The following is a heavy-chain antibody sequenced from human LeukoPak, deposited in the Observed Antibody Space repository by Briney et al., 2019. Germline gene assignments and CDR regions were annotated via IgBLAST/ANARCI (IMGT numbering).Heavy chain of an antibody. CDR1: GFSFSIYG. D-gene: IGHD1-1*01. J-gene: IGHJ4*02. Sequence: GGSLRLSCAASGFSFSIYGMHWVRQAPGKGLEWVAYIQYDGNNNNYAESVKGRFTISRDNSKNTLYLQMNSLRAEDTAVYSCVRDPHWSFDYWGQGTLVTVSS. V-gene: IGHV3-30*02. CDR2: IQYDGNNN. CDR3: VRDPHWSFDY.